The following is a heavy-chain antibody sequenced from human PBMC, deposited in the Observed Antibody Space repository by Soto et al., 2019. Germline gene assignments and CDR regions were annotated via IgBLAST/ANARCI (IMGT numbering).Heavy chain of an antibody. Sequence: SVKVSCKASGGTFSSYAISWVRQAPGQGLEWMGGIIPIFGTANYAQKFQGRVTITADESTSTAYMELSSLRSEDTAVYYCARCDYDFWSGYYFGYYYGMDVWGQGTTVTVSS. V-gene: IGHV1-69*13. J-gene: IGHJ6*02. CDR3: ARCDYDFWSGYYFGYYYGMDV. CDR1: GGTFSSYA. D-gene: IGHD3-3*01. CDR2: IIPIFGTA.